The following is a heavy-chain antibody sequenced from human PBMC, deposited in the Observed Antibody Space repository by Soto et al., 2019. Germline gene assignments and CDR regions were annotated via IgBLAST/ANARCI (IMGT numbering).Heavy chain of an antibody. CDR1: GFTLSSYD. Sequence: EVQLVESGGGLVQPGGSLRLSCAASGFTLSSYDIHWVRQATGEDLAWVSGIGSGGDTHYADSVKGRFIISREDGKNSLYLQMNNLRVGDTAVYYCTRKTPPTGMEVWGQGATVTVSS. CDR2: IGSGGDT. V-gene: IGHV3-13*01. CDR3: TRKTPPTGMEV. D-gene: IGHD3-9*01. J-gene: IGHJ6*02.